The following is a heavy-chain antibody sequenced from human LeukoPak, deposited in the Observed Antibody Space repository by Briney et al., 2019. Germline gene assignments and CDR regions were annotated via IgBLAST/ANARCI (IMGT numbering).Heavy chain of an antibody. Sequence: GGSLRLSCAASGFTFGSYAIYCVRQAPGKGLEWVSGISGSGGITYFADSVKGRFTISRDNSRNTVYLQINSLRAEDTALYYCAKTRAGNSSGRDPGWPMDYWGQGTLVTVSS. D-gene: IGHD3-22*01. CDR3: AKTRAGNSSGRDPGWPMDY. CDR1: GFTFGSYA. CDR2: ISGSGGIT. V-gene: IGHV3-23*01. J-gene: IGHJ4*02.